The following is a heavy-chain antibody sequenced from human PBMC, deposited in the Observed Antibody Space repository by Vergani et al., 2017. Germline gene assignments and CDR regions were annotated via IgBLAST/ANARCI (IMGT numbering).Heavy chain of an antibody. CDR1: GGSISSSSYY. CDR3: ASGAYYFDY. J-gene: IGHJ4*02. V-gene: IGHV4-39*01. Sequence: QVQLQESGPGLVKSSETLSLTCNASGGSISSSSYYWGWIRQPPGKGLEWIGNIYYSGSTYYNPSLKSRVTISVDTSKNQFSLKLSSVTAADRAVYYCASGAYYFDYWGQGTLVTVSS. CDR2: IYYSGST.